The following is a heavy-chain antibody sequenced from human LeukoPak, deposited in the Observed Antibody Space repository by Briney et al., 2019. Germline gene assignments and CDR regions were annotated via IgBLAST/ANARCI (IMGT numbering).Heavy chain of an antibody. Sequence: SVKVSCKASGGTFSSYAISWVRQAPGQGLEWMGGIIPIFGTANYAQKFQGRVTITADESTSTAYLELSSLRSEDTAVYYCARGVGVVRGVIVPWELDYWGQGTLVTVSS. CDR2: IIPIFGTA. J-gene: IGHJ4*02. V-gene: IGHV1-69*13. CDR3: ARGVGVVRGVIVPWELDY. D-gene: IGHD3-10*01. CDR1: GGTFSSYA.